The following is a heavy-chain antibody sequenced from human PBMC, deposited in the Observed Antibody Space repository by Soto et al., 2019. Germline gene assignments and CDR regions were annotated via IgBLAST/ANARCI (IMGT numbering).Heavy chain of an antibody. J-gene: IGHJ4*02. Sequence: PGGSLRLSCAASGFTFSSYAMSWVRQAPGKGLEWVSAISGSGGSTYYADSVKGRFTISRDNSKNTLYLQMNSLRAEDTAVYYCAKWVYDFWSGYWRHFDYWGQGTLVTVSS. CDR1: GFTFSSYA. V-gene: IGHV3-23*01. D-gene: IGHD3-3*01. CDR3: AKWVYDFWSGYWRHFDY. CDR2: ISGSGGST.